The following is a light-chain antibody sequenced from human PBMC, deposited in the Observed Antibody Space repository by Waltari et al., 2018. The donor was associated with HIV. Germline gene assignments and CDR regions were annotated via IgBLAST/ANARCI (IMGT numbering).Light chain of an antibody. Sequence: DIQLTRSPSFMSASVGDRVTITCRASQAISSNLAWYQQKPGQAPTLLIYAASSLPSGVPSRFSGSGSGTEFTLTIRSLQPEDFATYYCQHLNSYPPFTFGPGTTVD. J-gene: IGKJ3*01. CDR3: QHLNSYPPFT. CDR1: QAISSN. CDR2: AAS. V-gene: IGKV1-9*01.